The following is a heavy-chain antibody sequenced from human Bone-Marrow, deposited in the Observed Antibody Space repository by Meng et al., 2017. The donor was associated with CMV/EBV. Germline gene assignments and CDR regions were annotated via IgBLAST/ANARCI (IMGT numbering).Heavy chain of an antibody. CDR2: INPNSGGT. CDR1: GYTFTGYY. Sequence: ASVKVSCKASGYTFTGYYMHWVRQAPGQGLEWMGWINPNSGGTNYAQKFQGRVTMTRDTSISTAYMELSRLRSDDTAVYYCARRGYCSNSNCMRNAFDIWGQGTMVTVSS. J-gene: IGHJ3*02. D-gene: IGHD2-2*01. V-gene: IGHV1-2*02. CDR3: ARRGYCSNSNCMRNAFDI.